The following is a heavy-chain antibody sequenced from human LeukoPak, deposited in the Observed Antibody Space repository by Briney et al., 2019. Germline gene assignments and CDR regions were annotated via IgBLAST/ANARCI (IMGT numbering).Heavy chain of an antibody. CDR2: IYYSGST. CDR3: ARVEEGYGSGRRENYYYYMDV. CDR1: GGSISSYY. V-gene: IGHV4-59*01. D-gene: IGHD3-10*01. J-gene: IGHJ6*03. Sequence: SETLSLTCTVSGGSISSYYWSWIRQPPGKGLEWIGYIYYSGSTNYNPSLKSRVTISVDTSKNQFSLKLSSVTAADTAVYYCARVEEGYGSGRRENYYYYMDVWGKGTTVTISS.